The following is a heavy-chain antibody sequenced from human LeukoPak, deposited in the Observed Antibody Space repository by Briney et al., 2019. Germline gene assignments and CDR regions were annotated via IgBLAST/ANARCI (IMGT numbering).Heavy chain of an antibody. CDR2: ISGGGGKT. Sequence: PGGSLRLSCAASGFTFTTYGIHWVRQAPGKGLEWVACISGGGGKTYYADSVNGRFTISRDNSKNTVSLQMSSLRAEDTALYYCAKDLALAGTGGGFDVWGQGTRVAVSS. J-gene: IGHJ3*01. CDR3: AKDLALAGTGGGFDV. D-gene: IGHD6-19*01. CDR1: GFTFTTYG. V-gene: IGHV3-23*01.